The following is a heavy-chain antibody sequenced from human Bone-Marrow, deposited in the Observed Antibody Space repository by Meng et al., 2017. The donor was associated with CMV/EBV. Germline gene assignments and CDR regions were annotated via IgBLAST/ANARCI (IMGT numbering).Heavy chain of an antibody. V-gene: IGHV3-30*02. D-gene: IGHD6-19*01. CDR1: GFTFSSYG. CDR2: IRYDGNNK. J-gene: IGHJ4*02. Sequence: GESLKIYCAASGFTFSSYGMHLDRQAPGKGLGLEAFIRYDGNNKYYADSVKGRFTICRDNSKNTLYLQMNSLRAEDTAVYYCAKDASQWLGTRFDYWGQGTLVTVSS. CDR3: AKDASQWLGTRFDY.